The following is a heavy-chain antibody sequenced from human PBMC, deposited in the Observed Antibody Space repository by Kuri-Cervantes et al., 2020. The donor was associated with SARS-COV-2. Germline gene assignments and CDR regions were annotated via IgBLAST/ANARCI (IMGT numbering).Heavy chain of an antibody. CDR2: ISYDGSNK. V-gene: IGHV3-30-3*01. CDR1: GFTFSSYA. D-gene: IGHD3-3*01. Sequence: GESLKISCAASGFTFSSYAMHWVRQAPGKGLEWVAVISYDGSNKYYADSVKGRFTISRDNSKNTLYLQMNSLRAEDTAVHYCARGGGYDFWSGFDYWGQGTLVTVSS. J-gene: IGHJ4*02. CDR3: ARGGGYDFWSGFDY.